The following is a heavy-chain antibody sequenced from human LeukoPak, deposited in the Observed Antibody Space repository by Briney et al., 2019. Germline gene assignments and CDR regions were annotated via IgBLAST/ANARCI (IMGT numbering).Heavy chain of an antibody. Sequence: ASVKVSCKASGNTFTSFHIHWVRQAPGQGLEYMGIIKVYGDTTIYAQRFQGRITMTRDTSTSTVYMELSSLNSEDTAVYYCAIMGDYDYVWGSYRYWSHNYWGQGTLVTVSS. J-gene: IGHJ4*02. CDR2: IKVYGDTT. CDR1: GNTFTSFH. CDR3: AIMGDYDYVWGSYRYWSHNY. D-gene: IGHD3-16*02. V-gene: IGHV1-46*01.